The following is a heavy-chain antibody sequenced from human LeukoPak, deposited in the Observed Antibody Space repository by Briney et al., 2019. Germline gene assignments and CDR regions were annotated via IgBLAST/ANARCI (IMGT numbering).Heavy chain of an antibody. D-gene: IGHD6-6*01. CDR1: GGSISSYY. CDR3: ARTRSRLGYFDY. CDR2: IYYSGST. V-gene: IGHV4-59*08. J-gene: IGHJ4*02. Sequence: SETLSLTCTVSGGSISSYYWSWIRQPPGKGLEWIGYIYYSGSTNYNPSLKSRVTISVDMSKNQFSLKLSSLTAADTAVYYCARTRSRLGYFDYWGQGTLVTVSS.